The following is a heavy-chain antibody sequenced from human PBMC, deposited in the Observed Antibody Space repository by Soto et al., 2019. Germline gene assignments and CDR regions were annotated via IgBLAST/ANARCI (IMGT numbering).Heavy chain of an antibody. D-gene: IGHD4-17*01. CDR1: GFTFSSYA. J-gene: IGHJ6*02. CDR3: AKAPPDYGDYDYYGMEV. V-gene: IGHV3-23*01. Sequence: GGSLRLSCAASGFTFSSYAMSWVRQAPGKGLEWVSAISGSGGSTYYADSVKGRFTISRDNSKNTLYLQMNSLRAEDTAVYYCAKAPPDYGDYDYYGMEVWGQGTTVTVSS. CDR2: ISGSGGST.